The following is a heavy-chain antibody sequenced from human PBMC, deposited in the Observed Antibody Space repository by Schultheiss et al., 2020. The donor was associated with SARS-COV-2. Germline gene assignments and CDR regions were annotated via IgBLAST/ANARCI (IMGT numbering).Heavy chain of an antibody. D-gene: IGHD3/OR15-3a*01. CDR3: ASDLGPGDWFYFDY. CDR1: GFTFGDYA. CDR2: IKQDGSEK. V-gene: IGHV3-7*01. Sequence: GGSLRLSCTASGFTFGDYAMSWFRQAPGKGLEWVANIKQDGSEKYYVDSVKGRFTISRDNAKNSLYLQMNSLRAEDTAVYYCASDLGPGDWFYFDYWGQGTLVTVSS. J-gene: IGHJ4*02.